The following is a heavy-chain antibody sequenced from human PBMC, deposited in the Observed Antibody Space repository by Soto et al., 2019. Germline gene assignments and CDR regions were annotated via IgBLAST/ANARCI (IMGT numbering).Heavy chain of an antibody. Sequence: QVQLQESGPGLVKPSQTLSLTCTVSGGSISSGGYYWSWIRQHPGKGLEWIGYIYYSGSTYYNPSLKRRVTISVDTSKNQFSLKLSSVTAADTAVYYCARTTGTTRERAFDIWGQGTMVTVSS. CDR3: ARTTGTTRERAFDI. CDR2: IYYSGST. V-gene: IGHV4-31*03. J-gene: IGHJ3*02. D-gene: IGHD1-7*01. CDR1: GGSISSGGYY.